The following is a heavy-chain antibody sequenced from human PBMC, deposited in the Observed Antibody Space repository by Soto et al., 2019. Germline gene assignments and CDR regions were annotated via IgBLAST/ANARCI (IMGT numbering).Heavy chain of an antibody. CDR3: ARTIAVAGTVAFDI. Sequence: PGGSLILSCAASGFTFSDYYMSWIRQAPGKGLEWVSYISSSGSTIYYADSVKGRFTISRDNAKNSLYLQMNSLRAEDTAVYYCARTIAVAGTVAFDIWGQGTMVTVSS. D-gene: IGHD6-19*01. CDR1: GFTFSDYY. V-gene: IGHV3-11*01. J-gene: IGHJ3*02. CDR2: ISSSGSTI.